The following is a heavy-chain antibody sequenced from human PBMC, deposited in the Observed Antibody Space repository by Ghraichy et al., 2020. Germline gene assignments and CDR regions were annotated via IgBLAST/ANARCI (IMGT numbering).Heavy chain of an antibody. J-gene: IGHJ4*02. CDR1: GGSFSGYY. CDR2: INHSGST. CDR3: ARGGGGYCSGGSCYSFDY. D-gene: IGHD2-15*01. Sequence: SETLSLTCAVYGGSFSGYYWSWIRQPPGKELEWIGEINHSGSTNYNPSLKSRVTISVDTSKNQFSLKLSSVTAADTAVYYCARGGGGYCSGGSCYSFDYWGQGTLVTVSS. V-gene: IGHV4-34*01.